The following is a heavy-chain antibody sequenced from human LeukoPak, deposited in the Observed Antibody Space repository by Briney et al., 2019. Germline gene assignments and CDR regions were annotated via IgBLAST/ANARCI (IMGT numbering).Heavy chain of an antibody. CDR2: INPNSGGT. Sequence: ASVKVSCKASGYTFTGYYMHWVRQAPGQGLEWMGWINPNSGGTNYAQKFQGRVTMTRDTSISTAYMELSRLRSDDTAVYYCAKARGSSGWSSDAFDIWGQGTMVTVSS. CDR1: GYTFTGYY. J-gene: IGHJ3*02. D-gene: IGHD6-19*01. CDR3: AKARGSSGWSSDAFDI. V-gene: IGHV1-2*02.